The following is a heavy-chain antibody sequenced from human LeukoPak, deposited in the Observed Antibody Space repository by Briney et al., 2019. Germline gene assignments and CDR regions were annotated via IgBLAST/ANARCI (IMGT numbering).Heavy chain of an antibody. V-gene: IGHV3-64*01. D-gene: IGHD6-13*01. CDR2: ISSNGGST. J-gene: IGHJ4*02. CDR1: GFTFSSYA. Sequence: GGSLRLSCAASGFTFSSYAMHWVRQAPGKGLEYVSAISSNGGSTYYANSVKGRFTISRDNSKNTLYLQMGSLRAEDVAVYYCARAAYSSSWYGLWGQGTLVTVSS. CDR3: ARAAYSSSWYGL.